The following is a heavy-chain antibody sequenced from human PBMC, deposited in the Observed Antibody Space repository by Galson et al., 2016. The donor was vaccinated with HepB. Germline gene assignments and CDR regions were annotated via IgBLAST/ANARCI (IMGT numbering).Heavy chain of an antibody. CDR2: IHPIFGTT. CDR3: ARARPTPLSLYGQGFMFDY. V-gene: IGHV1-69*13. J-gene: IGHJ4*02. D-gene: IGHD3-10*02. CDR1: GGTVNNHA. Sequence: SVKVSCKASGGTVNNHAINWVRQAPGQGLEWMGGIHPIFGTTNYAQKFQGRVTITAGESTSTAYMGLSSLRLEDTDVYSCARARPTPLSLYGQGFMFDYWGQGTRVAVSS.